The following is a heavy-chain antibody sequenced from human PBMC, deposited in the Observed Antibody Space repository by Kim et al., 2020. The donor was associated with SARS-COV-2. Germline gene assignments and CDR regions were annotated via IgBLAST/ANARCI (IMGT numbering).Heavy chain of an antibody. V-gene: IGHV1-69*13. CDR3: AVLIGSGWRDFDY. J-gene: IGHJ4*02. CDR1: GGTFSSYA. D-gene: IGHD6-19*01. Sequence: SVKVSCKASGGTFSSYAISWVRQAPGQGLEWMGGIIPIFGTANYAQKFQGRVTITADESTSTAYMELSSLRSEDTAVYYCAVLIGSGWRDFDYWGQGTLVTVSS. CDR2: IIPIFGTA.